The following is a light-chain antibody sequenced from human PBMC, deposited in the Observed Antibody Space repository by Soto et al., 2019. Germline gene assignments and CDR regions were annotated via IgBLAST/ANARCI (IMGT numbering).Light chain of an antibody. CDR1: QNIVNY. V-gene: IGKV1-39*01. Sequence: DIQMTQSPSSLSASVGDTVTITCRSSQNIVNYLNWYQRKTGKAPELLIYGASSLQRGVTTRFSVSGSGTDFTLTITTLQPEDFANFYCQQSYSVPRTFGGGTKVEIK. CDR3: QQSYSVPRT. CDR2: GAS. J-gene: IGKJ4*01.